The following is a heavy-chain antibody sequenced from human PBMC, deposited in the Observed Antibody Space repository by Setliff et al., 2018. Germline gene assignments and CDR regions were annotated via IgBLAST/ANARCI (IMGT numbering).Heavy chain of an antibody. Sequence: SVKVSCKASGGFSTHAISWVRQVPGQGLEWMGGIIPILGTTDYAQNSEGRVTITTDESTSSAYLEMSNLRSEDTAVYYCASALIRRVAVAGKSQFDYWGQGTLVTVSS. J-gene: IGHJ4*01. D-gene: IGHD6-19*01. V-gene: IGHV1-69*05. CDR1: GGFSTHA. CDR3: ASALIRRVAVAGKSQFDY. CDR2: IIPILGTT.